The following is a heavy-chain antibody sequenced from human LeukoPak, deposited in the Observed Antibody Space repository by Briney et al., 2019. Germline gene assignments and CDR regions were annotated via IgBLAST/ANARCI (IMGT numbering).Heavy chain of an antibody. V-gene: IGHV3-30*04. J-gene: IGHJ4*02. CDR1: GFTFSSYA. Sequence: GGSLGLSCAASGFTFSSYAMHWVRQAPGKGLEWVAVISYDGSNKYYADSVKGRFTISRDNSKNTLYLQMNSLRAEDTAVYYCARDLFPGMDTAMVSMDYWGQGTLVTVSS. CDR3: ARDLFPGMDTAMVSMDY. D-gene: IGHD5-18*01. CDR2: ISYDGSNK.